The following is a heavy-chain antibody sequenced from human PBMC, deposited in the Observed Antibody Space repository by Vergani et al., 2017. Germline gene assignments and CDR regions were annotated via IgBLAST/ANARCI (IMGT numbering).Heavy chain of an antibody. V-gene: IGHV3-7*03. CDR1: GFTFSSYW. J-gene: IGHJ4*02. CDR3: ARAARDYYDRSGYYGY. CDR2: IKQDGSEK. D-gene: IGHD3-22*01. Sequence: EVQLVESGGGLVQPGGSLRLSCAASGFTFSSYWMSWVRQAPGEGLEWVANIKQDGSEKYYVDSVKGRFTISRDNAKNSLYLQMNSLRAEDTAVYYCARAARDYYDRSGYYGYWGQGTLVTVSS.